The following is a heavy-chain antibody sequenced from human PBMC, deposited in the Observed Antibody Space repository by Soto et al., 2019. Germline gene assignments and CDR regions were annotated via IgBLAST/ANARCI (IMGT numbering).Heavy chain of an antibody. CDR1: GFTFSSYS. D-gene: IGHD6-13*01. V-gene: IGHV3-21*01. CDR3: ARGSAAAGPFYYYYGMDV. J-gene: IGHJ6*02. CDR2: ISSSSSYI. Sequence: EVQLVESGGGLVKPGGSLRLSCAASGFTFSSYSMNWVRQAPGKGLEWVSSISSSSSYIYYADSVKGRFTISRDNAKNSLYLQMNSQRAEDTAVYYCARGSAAAGPFYYYYGMDVWGQGTTVTVSS.